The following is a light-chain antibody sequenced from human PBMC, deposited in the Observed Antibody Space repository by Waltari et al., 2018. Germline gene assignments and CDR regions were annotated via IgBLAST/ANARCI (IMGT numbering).Light chain of an antibody. CDR1: RSTLGSTY. Sequence: QSVLTQPPSASRTPGQKVTTSCSRGRSTLGSTYLHWYQHSPGSAPKLLFYRDNQRHSGVPARFSVSKSGTSASLAITDLRPEDEADYYCASWDFSLTVWVFGGGSRLTVL. CDR3: ASWDFSLTVWV. J-gene: IGLJ3*02. V-gene: IGLV1-47*01. CDR2: RDN.